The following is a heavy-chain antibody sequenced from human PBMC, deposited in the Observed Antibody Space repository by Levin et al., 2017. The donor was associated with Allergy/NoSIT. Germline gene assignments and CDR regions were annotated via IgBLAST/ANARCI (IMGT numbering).Heavy chain of an antibody. Sequence: PSETLSLTCTVSGGSISSSNYYWGWIRQPPGKGLEWIGSIYYSGSTYYNPSLKSRVMISVDTSKNQFSLKLSSVTAADTAVYYWARSVVGRTVPATQIDYWGQGTLVTVSS. CDR3: ARSVVGRTVPATQIDY. V-gene: IGHV4-39*07. CDR2: IYYSGST. CDR1: GGSISSSNYY. J-gene: IGHJ4*02. D-gene: IGHD2-2*01.